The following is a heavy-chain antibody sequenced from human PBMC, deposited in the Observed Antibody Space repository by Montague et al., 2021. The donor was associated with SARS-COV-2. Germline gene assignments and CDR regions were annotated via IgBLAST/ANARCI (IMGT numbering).Heavy chain of an antibody. CDR1: GGSISSYY. V-gene: IGHV4-59*13. D-gene: IGHD6-6*01. J-gene: IGHJ6*02. CDR2: IYYSGST. CDR3: ARVPYSSSGFFYSYYGIDV. Sequence: SETLSLTCTVSGGSISSYYWSWIQQPPGKGLEWIGHIYYSGSTNYNPSLKSRVTISVDTSKNQFSLKLSSVTAADTAVYYCARVPYSSSGFFYSYYGIDVWGQGTTVTVSS.